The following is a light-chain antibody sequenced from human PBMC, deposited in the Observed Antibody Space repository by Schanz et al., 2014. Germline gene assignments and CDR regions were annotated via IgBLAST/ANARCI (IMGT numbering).Light chain of an antibody. CDR2: DNN. V-gene: IGLV1-40*01. CDR1: SSNIGAGYV. J-gene: IGLJ3*02. Sequence: QSVLTQPPSVSGAPGQRVTISCTGSSSNIGAGYVVHWYQHLPGTAPKLLIYDNNNRPSGVPDRFSGSKSGTSASLAIRGLQSEDEADYFCATWDDSLKVVFGGGTKVTVL. CDR3: ATWDDSLKVV.